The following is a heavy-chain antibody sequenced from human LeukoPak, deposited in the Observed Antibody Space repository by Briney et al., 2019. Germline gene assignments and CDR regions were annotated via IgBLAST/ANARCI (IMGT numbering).Heavy chain of an antibody. CDR2: ISWDGGST. CDR1: GFTFDDYT. CDR3: AKDIAPMKYYYYGMDV. J-gene: IGHJ6*02. Sequence: GGSLRLSCAASGFTFDDYTMHWVRQAPGKGLEWVSLISWDGGSTYYTDSVKGRFTISRDNSKNSLYLQMNSLRTEDTALYYCAKDIAPMKYYYYGMDVWGQGTTVTVSS. D-gene: IGHD3-22*01. V-gene: IGHV3-43*01.